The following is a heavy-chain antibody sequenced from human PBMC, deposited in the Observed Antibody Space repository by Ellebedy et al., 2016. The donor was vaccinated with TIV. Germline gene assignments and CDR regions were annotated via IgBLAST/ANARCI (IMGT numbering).Heavy chain of an antibody. CDR2: ISTNGGST. Sequence: PGGSLRLSCSASGVTFSSYAMHWVRQAPGKGLEHLSTISTNGGSTFYVDSVKGRFTISRDNSKNTLYLQMSSLRPEDTAVYYCVKEYGPPSLFDYWGQGTLVTVSS. V-gene: IGHV3-64D*06. CDR1: GVTFSSYA. D-gene: IGHD3-10*01. J-gene: IGHJ4*02. CDR3: VKEYGPPSLFDY.